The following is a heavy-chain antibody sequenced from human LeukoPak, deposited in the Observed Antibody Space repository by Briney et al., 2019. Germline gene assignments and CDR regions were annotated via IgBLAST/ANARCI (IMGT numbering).Heavy chain of an antibody. Sequence: ASVKLSCKASGYTFSGYYMHWVRQAPGQGLEWMGWINPNSGGTNYAQKVQGRFTMTSDTSISTAYMELSRHRANDTAVYYCARVPPYYYDSIANYWGEGTLVTVSS. J-gene: IGHJ4*02. CDR2: INPNSGGT. CDR1: GYTFSGYY. CDR3: ARVPPYYYDSIANY. D-gene: IGHD3-22*01. V-gene: IGHV1-2*02.